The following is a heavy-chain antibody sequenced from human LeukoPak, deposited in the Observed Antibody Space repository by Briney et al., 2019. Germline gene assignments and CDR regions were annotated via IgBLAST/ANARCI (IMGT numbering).Heavy chain of an antibody. D-gene: IGHD6-6*01. Sequence: GASVKVSCKASGYTFTGYYLHWVRQAPGQGLEWMGRINPNSGGTNYAQRFQGRVTMTRDTSISTAYMELSRLRSDDTAVYYCARVRSSSSHSAEYFQHWGQGTLVTVSS. J-gene: IGHJ1*01. CDR1: GYTFTGYY. CDR2: INPNSGGT. V-gene: IGHV1-2*06. CDR3: ARVRSSSSHSAEYFQH.